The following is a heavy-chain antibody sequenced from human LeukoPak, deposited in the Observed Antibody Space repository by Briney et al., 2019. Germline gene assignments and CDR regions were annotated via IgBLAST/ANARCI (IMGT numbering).Heavy chain of an antibody. J-gene: IGHJ4*02. CDR3: ANQFDY. V-gene: IGHV3-21*01. D-gene: IGHD2-2*01. Sequence: PGGSLRLSCAASGFTFSTYWMNWVRQAPGKGLEWVSSITGSGTYIYYADSVKGRFTISRDNAKHSLYLQMNSLRAEDTAVYYCANQFDYWGQGTLVTVSS. CDR2: ITGSGTYI. CDR1: GFTFSTYW.